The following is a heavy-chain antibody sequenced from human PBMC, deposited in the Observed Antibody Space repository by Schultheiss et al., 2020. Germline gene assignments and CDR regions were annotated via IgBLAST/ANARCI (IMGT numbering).Heavy chain of an antibody. Sequence: GGSLRLSCAASGFTFSSYAMHWVRQAPGKGLEWVAVISYDGSNKYYADSVKGRFTISRDNSKNTLYLQMNSLRAEDTAVYYCARDLEVGATLGVGGGHFDYWGQGTLVTVSS. V-gene: IGHV3-30-3*01. CDR2: ISYDGSNK. CDR3: ARDLEVGATLGVGGGHFDY. J-gene: IGHJ4*02. CDR1: GFTFSSYA. D-gene: IGHD1-26*01.